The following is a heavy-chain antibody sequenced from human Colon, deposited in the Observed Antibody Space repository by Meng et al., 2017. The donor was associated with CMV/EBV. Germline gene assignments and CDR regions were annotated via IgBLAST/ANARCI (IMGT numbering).Heavy chain of an antibody. CDR3: AKDAGISAVGKGWIDP. Sequence: GGSLRLSCAASGFMFISYGMHWVRQAPGKGLEWVTFIRFDGSAEYYADSVKGRFSISRDNAKNTVYLQMNSLRPEDSAVYYCAKDAGISAVGKGWIDPWGQGTLVTVSS. D-gene: IGHD6-13*01. CDR1: GFMFISYG. CDR2: IRFDGSAE. J-gene: IGHJ5*02. V-gene: IGHV3-30*02.